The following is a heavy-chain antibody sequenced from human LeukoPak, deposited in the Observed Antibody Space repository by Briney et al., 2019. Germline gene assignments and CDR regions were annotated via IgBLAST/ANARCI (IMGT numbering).Heavy chain of an antibody. D-gene: IGHD3-10*01. V-gene: IGHV4-39*07. Sequence: SETLSLACTVSGGSISSSNYYWGWIRQPPGKGLEWIGEINHSGSTNYNPSLKSRVTISVDTSKNQFSLKLSSVTAADTAVYYCARVRGVTYNWFDPWGQGTLVTVSS. CDR1: GGSISSSNYY. J-gene: IGHJ5*02. CDR3: ARVRGVTYNWFDP. CDR2: INHSGST.